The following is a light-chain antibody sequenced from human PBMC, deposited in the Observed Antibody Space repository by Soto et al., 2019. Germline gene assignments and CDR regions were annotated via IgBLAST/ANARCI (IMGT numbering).Light chain of an antibody. CDR1: QGISSS. J-gene: IGKJ3*01. Sequence: DIQMTQSPSSLSASVGDRVTITCWASQGISSSLAWYQQKPGNAPKLLIYAASTLQSGVPSRFSGSGSGTDFTLTISSLQPEDFATYYCEKYDSVPWTFGPGTKVEIK. V-gene: IGKV1-27*01. CDR2: AAS. CDR3: EKYDSVPWT.